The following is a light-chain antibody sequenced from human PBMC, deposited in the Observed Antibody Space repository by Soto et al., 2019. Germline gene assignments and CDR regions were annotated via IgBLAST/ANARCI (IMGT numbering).Light chain of an antibody. CDR2: DAS. CDR1: QSISTW. CDR3: QQYNSFWT. V-gene: IGKV1-5*01. J-gene: IGKJ1*01. Sequence: DIQMTQSPSTLSASVGDRVTITCRASQSISTWLAWYQQKPGKAPKLLIYDASTLESGVPSRFSGSASGKEFTLTLRSLQPDDLATYYCQQYNSFWTFGQGTKVDI.